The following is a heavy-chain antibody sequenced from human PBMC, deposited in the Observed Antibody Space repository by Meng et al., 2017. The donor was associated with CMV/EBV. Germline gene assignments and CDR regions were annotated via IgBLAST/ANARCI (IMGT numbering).Heavy chain of an antibody. Sequence: SVKVSCKASGYTFTSYGISWVRQAPGQGLGRMGGIIPILGIANYAQKFQGRVTITADKSASTAYMELSSLRSEDTAVYYCAREGTYSGSSRAAFDIWGQGTMVTVSS. CDR2: IIPILGIA. CDR3: AREGTYSGSSRAAFDI. J-gene: IGHJ3*02. CDR1: GYTFTSYG. D-gene: IGHD1-26*01. V-gene: IGHV1-69*10.